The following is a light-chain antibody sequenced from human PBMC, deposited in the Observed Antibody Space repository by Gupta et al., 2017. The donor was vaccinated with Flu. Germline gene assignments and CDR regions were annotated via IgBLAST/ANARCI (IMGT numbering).Light chain of an antibody. CDR3: QQYNSYPST. J-gene: IGKJ3*01. CDR1: QSISNW. V-gene: IGKV1-5*03. CDR2: KAS. Sequence: DIQMTQSPSTLSASIRDRVTITCRASQSISNWLAWYQQKPGKAPKLLIYKASSLESGVPSRFSGSGSGTEFTLTISSLQPDDFATYYCQQYNSYPSTFGPGTKVDIE.